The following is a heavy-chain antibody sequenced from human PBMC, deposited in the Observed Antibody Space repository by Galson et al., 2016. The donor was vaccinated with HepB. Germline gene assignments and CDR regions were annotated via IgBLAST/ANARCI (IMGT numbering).Heavy chain of an antibody. J-gene: IGHJ6*02. CDR2: IDWDDDK. CDR1: GLSLRTSGMC. V-gene: IGHV2-70*01. Sequence: PALVKPTQTLTLTCTFSGLSLRTSGMCVSWIRQPPGKALEWLALIDWDDDKYYSTTLKTRLTISKDTSKNQVVLSMSNMDPVDTATYYCARVIYGSGYYYGMDVWGQGTTVTVSS. D-gene: IGHD3-10*01. CDR3: ARVIYGSGYYYGMDV.